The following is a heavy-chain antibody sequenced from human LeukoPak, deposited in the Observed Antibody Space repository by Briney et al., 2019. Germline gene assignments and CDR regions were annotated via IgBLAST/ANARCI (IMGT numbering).Heavy chain of an antibody. D-gene: IGHD6-19*01. CDR2: ISYDGSNK. V-gene: IGHV3-30*18. J-gene: IGHJ4*02. CDR1: GFTFSSYG. CDR3: AKRVAGTTIDY. Sequence: PGGSLRLSCAASGFTFSSYGMHWVRQAPGKGLEWVAVISYDGSNKYYADSVKGRFTISRDNSKNTLYLQMNSLRAEDTAVYYCAKRVAGTTIDYWGQGTLVTVSS.